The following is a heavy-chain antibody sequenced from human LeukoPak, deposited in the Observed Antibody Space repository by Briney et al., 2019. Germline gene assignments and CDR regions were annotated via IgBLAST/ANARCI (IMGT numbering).Heavy chain of an antibody. J-gene: IGHJ4*02. D-gene: IGHD5-18*01. CDR3: ARGPQRGYSYGYFDY. Sequence: ASVKVSCKASGYTFTGYYMHWVRQAPGQGLEWMGWINPNSGGTNYAQKFQGRVTMTRDTSISTAYMELSRLRSDDTAVYYCARGPQRGYSYGYFDYWGQGTLVTVSS. V-gene: IGHV1-2*02. CDR1: GYTFTGYY. CDR2: INPNSGGT.